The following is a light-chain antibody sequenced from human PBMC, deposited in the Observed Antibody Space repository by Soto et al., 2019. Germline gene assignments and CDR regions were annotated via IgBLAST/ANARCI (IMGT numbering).Light chain of an antibody. J-gene: IGKJ4*01. CDR2: AAS. Sequence: ALQIHPSPPSQSASVGARVPITCRASQDIRVDVGWLQQKPGHDPNLLIYAASTLHTGVPSRFAGSGSGTDFTLTISSLQSEDFAVYYCKQYNDWPLTGGGGTKGDIK. CDR1: QDIRVD. V-gene: IGKV1-6*02. CDR3: KQYNDWPLT.